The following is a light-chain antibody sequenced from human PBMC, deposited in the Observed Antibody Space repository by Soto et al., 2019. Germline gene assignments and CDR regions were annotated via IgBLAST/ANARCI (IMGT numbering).Light chain of an antibody. Sequence: QSALTQPASVSGSPGQAVTISCTGTSSDVGGYNYVSWYQQHPGKPHKLMIYDVSNRPSGVSNRFSGSKSGNTASLTISGLQAEDEADYYFSSYTSSSTLVFGGGTQLTVL. CDR3: SSYTSSSTLV. J-gene: IGLJ2*01. V-gene: IGLV2-14*01. CDR1: SSDVGGYNY. CDR2: DVS.